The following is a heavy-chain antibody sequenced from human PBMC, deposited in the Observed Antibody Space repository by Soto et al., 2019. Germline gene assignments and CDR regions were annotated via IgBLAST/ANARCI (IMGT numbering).Heavy chain of an antibody. CDR1: GFTFSSYG. J-gene: IGHJ2*01. CDR3: PKDHEAAVALRWYFDL. CDR2: ISYDGSNK. V-gene: IGHV3-30*18. Sequence: QVQLVESGGGVVQPGRSLRLSCAASGFTFSSYGMHWVRQAPGKGLEWVAVISYDGSNKYYADSVKGRFTIYRDNSKNTLYRQMNSLRAEDTAVYYCPKDHEAAVALRWYFDLWGRGTLVTVSS. D-gene: IGHD6-19*01.